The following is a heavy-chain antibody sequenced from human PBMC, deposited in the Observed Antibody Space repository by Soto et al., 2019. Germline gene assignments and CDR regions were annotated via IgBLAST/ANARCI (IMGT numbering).Heavy chain of an antibody. V-gene: IGHV4-59*01. CDR3: ARAHAPTLPFDY. CDR1: GGSMRNVY. J-gene: IGHJ4*01. CDR2: IFHSGNA. Sequence: AETLSLTCTVSGGSMRNVYWSWIRQPPGKRLEWIGFIFHSGNAKYNPSLKSRVTISIDTSKSQFSLSLESVTAADTAVYFCARAHAPTLPFDYWGLGTLVTVSS. D-gene: IGHD2-2*01.